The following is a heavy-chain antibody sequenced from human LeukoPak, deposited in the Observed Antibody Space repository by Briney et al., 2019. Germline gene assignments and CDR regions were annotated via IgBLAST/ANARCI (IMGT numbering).Heavy chain of an antibody. J-gene: IGHJ4*02. CDR2: INHSGST. CDR3: ARDMSYDSSEDLDY. V-gene: IGHV4-34*01. D-gene: IGHD3-22*01. Sequence: SETLSLTCAVYGGSFSGYYWSWIRQPPGKGLEWIGEINHSGSTNYNPSLKSRVTISVDTSKNQFSLKLSSVTAADTAVYYCARDMSYDSSEDLDYWGQGTLVTVSS. CDR1: GGSFSGYY.